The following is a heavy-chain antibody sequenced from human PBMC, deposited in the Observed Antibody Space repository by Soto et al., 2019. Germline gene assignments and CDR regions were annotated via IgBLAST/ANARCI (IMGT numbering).Heavy chain of an antibody. CDR1: GFSLSTSGVG. CDR2: IYWDDDK. CDR3: AHRVPPYDILTGGMDV. J-gene: IGHJ6*02. D-gene: IGHD3-9*01. Sequence: QITLKESGPALVKPTQTLTLTCTFSGFSLSTSGVGVGWIRQPPGKALEWLALIYWDDDKGYSPALKSRLTITKDTSKNQVVLTMTNMDPVDTATYYCAHRVPPYDILTGGMDVWGQGTTLTVSS. V-gene: IGHV2-5*02.